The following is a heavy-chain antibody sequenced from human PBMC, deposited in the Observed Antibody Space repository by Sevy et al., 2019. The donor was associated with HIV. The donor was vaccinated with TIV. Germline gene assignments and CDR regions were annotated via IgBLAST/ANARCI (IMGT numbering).Heavy chain of an antibody. CDR2: IWYDGSNK. J-gene: IGHJ4*02. CDR3: ARRGGAGGYCSGGSCPFFYYFDY. CDR1: GFTFSSYG. D-gene: IGHD2-15*01. V-gene: IGHV3-33*01. Sequence: GGSLRLSCAASGFTFSSYGMHWVRQAPGKGLEWMAVIWYDGSNKYYADSVKGRFTISRDNSKNTLYLQMNSLRAEDTAVYYCARRGGAGGYCSGGSCPFFYYFDYWGQGTLVTVSS.